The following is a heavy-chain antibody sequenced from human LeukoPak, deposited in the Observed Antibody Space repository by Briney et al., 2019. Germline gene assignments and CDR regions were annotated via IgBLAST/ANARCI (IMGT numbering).Heavy chain of an antibody. CDR2: ITSSSSYI. J-gene: IGHJ3*02. CDR1: GFTFSSYT. Sequence: GGSLRLSCAASGFTFSSYTMNWVRQAPGKGLEWVSSITSSSSYIYYADSAKGRFTISRENSKNTLYLQMNSLRAEDTAVYYCARAGDYYDSSGYWGNACDIWGQGTKVTVSS. V-gene: IGHV3-21*01. CDR3: ARAGDYYDSSGYWGNACDI. D-gene: IGHD3-22*01.